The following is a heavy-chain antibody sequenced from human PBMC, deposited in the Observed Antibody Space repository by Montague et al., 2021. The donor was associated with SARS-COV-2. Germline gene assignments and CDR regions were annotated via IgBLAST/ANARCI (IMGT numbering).Heavy chain of an antibody. V-gene: IGHV3-23*01. CDR2: INGYGGST. CDR3: AKTRDSLSWSPFDF. CDR1: GFSFSDYA. D-gene: IGHD6-13*01. J-gene: IGHJ4*02. Sequence: SLRLSCAASGFSFSDYAMNWVRQAPGKGLEWVSSINGYGGSTKYADSVKGRFTISRDSSKNTLYLQMNSLRAEDTAVYYCAKTRDSLSWSPFDFWGQGALVTVSS.